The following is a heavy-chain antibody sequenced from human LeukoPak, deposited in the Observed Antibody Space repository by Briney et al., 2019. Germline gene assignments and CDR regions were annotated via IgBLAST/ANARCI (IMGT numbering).Heavy chain of an antibody. CDR2: MRYDGSDK. D-gene: IGHD1-26*01. Sequence: GGSLRLSCAASGFTFSDYGMHWVRQAAGKGLVWVAFMRYDGSDKYYADSVKGRFTISRDNSKNTLYLQMNSLRAEDTALYYCAKADRGSYYGLGDYFDYWGQGTPVTVSS. J-gene: IGHJ4*02. CDR1: GFTFSDYG. V-gene: IGHV3-30*02. CDR3: AKADRGSYYGLGDYFDY.